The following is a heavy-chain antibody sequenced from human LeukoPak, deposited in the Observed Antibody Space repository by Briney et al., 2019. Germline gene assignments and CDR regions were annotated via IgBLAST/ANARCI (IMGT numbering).Heavy chain of an antibody. Sequence: SETLSLTCTVSGGSISSSSYYWGWIRPPPGKGLEWIGSIYYSGSTYYNPSLKSRVTISVGTSKNQFSLKLSSVTAADTAVYYCATQGATLYYFDYWGQGTLVTVSS. CDR1: GGSISSSSYY. D-gene: IGHD1-26*01. CDR2: IYYSGST. J-gene: IGHJ4*02. CDR3: ATQGATLYYFDY. V-gene: IGHV4-39*01.